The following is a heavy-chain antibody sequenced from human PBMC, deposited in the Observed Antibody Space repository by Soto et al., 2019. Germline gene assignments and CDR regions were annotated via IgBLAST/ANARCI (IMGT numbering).Heavy chain of an antibody. V-gene: IGHV4-34*01. CDR3: ARDDSGLGP. D-gene: IGHD1-26*01. CDR1: GGSFSGYY. Sequence: PSETLSLTCAVYGGSFSGYYWTWIRQPPGTGLEWIGEINHSGSTNYNPSLKSRVTISVDTSKNQFSLKLTSVTAADTAVYYCARDDSGLGPWGQGILVTVSS. J-gene: IGHJ5*02. CDR2: INHSGST.